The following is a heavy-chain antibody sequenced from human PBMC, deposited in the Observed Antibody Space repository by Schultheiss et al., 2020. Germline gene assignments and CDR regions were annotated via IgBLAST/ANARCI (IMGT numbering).Heavy chain of an antibody. CDR1: GFTFSNAW. CDR3: ARGIGYMDV. J-gene: IGHJ6*03. CDR2: ISGSGGST. Sequence: GGSLRLSCAASGFTFSNAWMSWVRQAPGKGLEWVSGISGSGGSTYYADSVKGRFTISRDNSKNTLYLQMNSLRAEDTALYHCARGIGYMDVWGKGTTVTVSS. D-gene: IGHD2-15*01. V-gene: IGHV3-23*01.